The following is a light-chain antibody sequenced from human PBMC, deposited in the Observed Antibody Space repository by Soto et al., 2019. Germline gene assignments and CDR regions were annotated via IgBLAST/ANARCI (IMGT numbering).Light chain of an antibody. Sequence: EIVLTQSPGTLSLSPGERATLSCRASQSLSSTYLAWYQQTPGQAPRLLIYGASSRATGNPDRFIGSGSATDVTLTISRLEPEDFAVYHCQQYGNSPPTFGGGTKVEI. CDR1: QSLSSTY. CDR2: GAS. J-gene: IGKJ4*01. V-gene: IGKV3-20*01. CDR3: QQYGNSPPT.